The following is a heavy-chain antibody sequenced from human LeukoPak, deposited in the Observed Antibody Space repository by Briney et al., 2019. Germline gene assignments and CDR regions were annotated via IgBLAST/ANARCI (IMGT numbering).Heavy chain of an antibody. CDR3: ARQGVTSAFDI. Sequence: GESLKISCKGSGYDFSTYWIGWVRQMPGHGLEWMGIIYPGDSDTRNSPSLQGQVTISADKSISAAYLQWSSLQASDTAMYYCARQGVTSAFDIWGQGTMVTVSS. V-gene: IGHV5-51*01. CDR2: IYPGDSDT. J-gene: IGHJ3*02. D-gene: IGHD1-26*01. CDR1: GYDFSTYW.